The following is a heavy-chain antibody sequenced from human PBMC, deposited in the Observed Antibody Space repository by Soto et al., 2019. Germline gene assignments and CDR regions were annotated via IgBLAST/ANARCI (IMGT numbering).Heavy chain of an antibody. V-gene: IGHV3-43*01. CDR2: INGGGDSA. CDR1: GFTIDRTT. J-gene: IGHJ4*02. Sequence: PVRSLSLSCTTSGFTIDRTTMHWASQAPGKGLEWVSFINGGGDSAYYADSVKGRFNMSRDNRKNSLYLQMNSLRTEDTAMYYCIKVRDWSLEYWDQGT. CDR3: IKVRDWSLEY. D-gene: IGHD3-9*01.